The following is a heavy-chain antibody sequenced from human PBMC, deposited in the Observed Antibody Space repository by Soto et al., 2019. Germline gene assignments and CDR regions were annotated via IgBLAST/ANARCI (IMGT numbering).Heavy chain of an antibody. J-gene: IGHJ4*02. D-gene: IGHD3-3*01. CDR3: ARDRRSVWSGYPSSPSYYFDY. CDR1: GYTFTGYY. V-gene: IGHV1-2*04. Sequence: GASVKVSCKASGYTFTGYYMHWVRQAPGQGLEWMGWINPNSGGTNYAQKFQGWVTMTRDTSISTAYMELSRLRSDDTAVYYCARDRRSVWSGYPSSPSYYFDYWGQGTLVTVSS. CDR2: INPNSGGT.